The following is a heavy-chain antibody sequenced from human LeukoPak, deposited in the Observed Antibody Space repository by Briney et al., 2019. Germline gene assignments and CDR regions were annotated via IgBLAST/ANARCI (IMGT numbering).Heavy chain of an antibody. CDR2: IFYSGRT. CDR1: GVSISSGSYY. D-gene: IGHD3-10*01. Sequence: SETLSLTCTVSGVSISSGSYYWGWIRQTPGKGPEWIGNIFYSGRTYYKPSLKSRVTISVDTSKNQFSLKLNSVTAADTAVYYCARRGVYGSGSYFGYWGQGTLVTVSS. CDR3: ARRGVYGSGSYFGY. V-gene: IGHV4-39*01. J-gene: IGHJ4*02.